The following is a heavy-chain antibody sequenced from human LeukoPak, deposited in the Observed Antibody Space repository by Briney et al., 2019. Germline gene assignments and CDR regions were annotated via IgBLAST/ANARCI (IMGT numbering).Heavy chain of an antibody. CDR2: IWYDGSNK. D-gene: IGHD3-22*01. CDR3: ARGGGWLFGDYNGMDV. Sequence: GRSLRLSCAASGFTFSSYGMHWVRQAPGKGLEWVAVIWYDGSNKYYADSVKGRFTISRDNSKNTLYLQMNSLRAEDTAVYYCARGGGWLFGDYNGMDVWGQGTTVTVSS. V-gene: IGHV3-33*01. CDR1: GFTFSSYG. J-gene: IGHJ6*02.